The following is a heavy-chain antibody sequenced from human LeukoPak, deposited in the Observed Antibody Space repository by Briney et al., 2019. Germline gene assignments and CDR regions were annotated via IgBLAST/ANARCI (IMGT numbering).Heavy chain of an antibody. J-gene: IGHJ3*02. CDR1: GFTFSSYE. CDR2: LSFSGGST. V-gene: IGHV3-23*01. CDR3: AKGLGGGAFDI. Sequence: PGGSLRLSCAASGFTFSSYEMNWVRQAPGKGLEWVSSLSFSGGSTYYADSVKGRFTISRDNSKNTLYLQMNSLRAEDTAVYYCAKGLGGGAFDIWGQGTMVSVSP. D-gene: IGHD1-26*01.